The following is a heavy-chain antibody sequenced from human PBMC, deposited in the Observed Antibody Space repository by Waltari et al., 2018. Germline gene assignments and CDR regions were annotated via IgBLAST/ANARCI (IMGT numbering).Heavy chain of an antibody. CDR1: W. J-gene: IGHJ2*01. Sequence: WWGGVRQAPHKGLERLGQVRGSGRTNYNSSVASRVTVSLDASNFHFSLSRTSATAADTAIYYCSRGRGTWRYLDTGGPGIRVTVSP. CDR2: VRGSGRT. CDR3: SRGRGTWRYLDT. D-gene: IGHD3-16*02. V-gene: IGHV4-4*02.